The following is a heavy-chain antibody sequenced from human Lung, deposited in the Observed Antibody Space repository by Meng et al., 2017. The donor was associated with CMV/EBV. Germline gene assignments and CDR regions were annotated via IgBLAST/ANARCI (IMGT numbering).Heavy chain of an antibody. Sequence: GGSLRLXCAASGFSFSSFAMHWVRQAPGKGLEWVAVIWFDGSFKFYGDSVQGRFTISRDNSKNILYLEMNNLRAEDTAVYYCAKVPCSSTSCYPYYFDYWXQGSXVTVSS. CDR3: AKVPCSSTSCYPYYFDY. J-gene: IGHJ4*02. CDR1: GFSFSSFA. V-gene: IGHV3-33*06. CDR2: IWFDGSFK. D-gene: IGHD2-2*01.